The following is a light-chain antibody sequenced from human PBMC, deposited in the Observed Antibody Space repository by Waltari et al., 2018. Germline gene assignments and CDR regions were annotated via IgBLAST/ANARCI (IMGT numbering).Light chain of an antibody. CDR3: QSYDRSLSGWV. Sequence: QSVLTQPPSVSGAPGQRVTISCTGSSSNIGAGYDVHWYHQLPGTAPKLLIYGNINLPSGVPDLCSGSQSGTSPSLAITGLLAEDEGDYYCQSYDRSLSGWVFGGGTKLTVL. CDR2: GNI. V-gene: IGLV1-40*01. J-gene: IGLJ3*02. CDR1: SSNIGAGYD.